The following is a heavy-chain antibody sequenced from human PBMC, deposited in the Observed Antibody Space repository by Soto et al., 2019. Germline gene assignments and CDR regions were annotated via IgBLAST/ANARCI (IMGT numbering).Heavy chain of an antibody. V-gene: IGHV4-31*03. D-gene: IGHD3-10*01. CDR1: GGSISSGGYY. J-gene: IGHJ5*02. Sequence: SETLSLTCTVSGGSISSGGYYWSWIRQHPGKGLEWIGYIYYSGSTYYNPSLKSRVTISVDTSKNQFSLKLSSVTAADTAVYYCARGSRRVRGVITRLDPWGQGTLVTVS. CDR2: IYYSGST. CDR3: ARGSRRVRGVITRLDP.